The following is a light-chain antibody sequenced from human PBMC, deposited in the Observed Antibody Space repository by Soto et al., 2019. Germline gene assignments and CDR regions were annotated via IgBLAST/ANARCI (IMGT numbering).Light chain of an antibody. J-gene: IGLJ2*01. CDR1: SSNIGAGYD. CDR2: GNS. V-gene: IGLV1-40*01. Sequence: QLVLTQPPSVSGAPGQRVTISCTGSSSNIGAGYDVHWYQQLPGTAPKLVIYGNSNRPSGVPDRFSGSKSGTSASLAITGLQAEDEADYYCQSYDSSHVVFGGGTKLTVL. CDR3: QSYDSSHVV.